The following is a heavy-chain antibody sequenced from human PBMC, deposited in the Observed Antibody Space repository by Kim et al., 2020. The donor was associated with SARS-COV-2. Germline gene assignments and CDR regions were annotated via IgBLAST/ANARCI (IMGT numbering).Heavy chain of an antibody. CDR1: GYTFSSYD. V-gene: IGHV1-8*01. CDR3: ARKDTGGYYYYYYYGMDD. J-gene: IGHJ6*02. CDR2: MNPNSGNT. D-gene: IGHD3-22*01. Sequence: ASVKVSCKASGYTFSSYDINWVRQATGQGLEWMGWMNPNSGNTGYAQKFQGRVTMTRNTSITTAYMELSSLRSEDTAVYYCARKDTGGYYYYYYYGMDDWGQGTTVTVSS.